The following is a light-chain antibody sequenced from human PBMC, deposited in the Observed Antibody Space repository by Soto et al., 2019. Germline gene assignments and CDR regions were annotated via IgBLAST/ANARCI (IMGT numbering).Light chain of an antibody. CDR2: EVS. J-gene: IGLJ1*01. V-gene: IGLV2-14*01. Sequence: QSVLTQPASVSGSPLQSIPISCTGTSSDIGGSNYVSWYRHHPGKAPKLMIYEVSKRPSGVSNRFSGSKSGNTASLTISGLQAEDEADYYCSSYTSSSTDVFGTGTKVTVL. CDR3: SSYTSSSTDV. CDR1: SSDIGGSNY.